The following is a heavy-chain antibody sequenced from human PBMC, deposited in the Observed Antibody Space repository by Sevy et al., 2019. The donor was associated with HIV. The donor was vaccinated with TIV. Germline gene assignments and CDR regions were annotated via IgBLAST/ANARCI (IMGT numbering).Heavy chain of an antibody. CDR2: ISSSRSYI. Sequence: GGSLRLSCAASGFTFSSYSMNWVRQAPGKWLEWVSSISSSRSYIYYADSVKGRFTISRDNAKNSLYLQMNSLRAEDTAVYYCARMRDFWSDHDYWGQGTLVTVSS. CDR3: ARMRDFWSDHDY. D-gene: IGHD3-3*01. CDR1: GFTFSSYS. V-gene: IGHV3-21*01. J-gene: IGHJ4*02.